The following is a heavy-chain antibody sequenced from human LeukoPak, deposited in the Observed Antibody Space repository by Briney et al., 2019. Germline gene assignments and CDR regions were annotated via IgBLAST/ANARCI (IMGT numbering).Heavy chain of an antibody. CDR3: ARDHQAAEYSSSWYDWFDP. V-gene: IGHV3-21*01. CDR1: GFTFSSYS. D-gene: IGHD6-13*01. CDR2: ISSSSSYI. J-gene: IGHJ5*02. Sequence: GGSLKLSCAASGFTFSSYSMNWVRQAPGKGLEWVSSISSSSSYIYYADSVKGRFTISRDNAKNSLYLQMNSLRAGDTAVYYCARDHQAAEYSSSWYDWFDPWGQGTLVTVSS.